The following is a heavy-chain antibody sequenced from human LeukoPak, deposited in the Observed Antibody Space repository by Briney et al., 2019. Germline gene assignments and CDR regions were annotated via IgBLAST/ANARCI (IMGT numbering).Heavy chain of an antibody. D-gene: IGHD2-8*02. CDR2: ISYDASNK. J-gene: IGHJ4*02. Sequence: GGSLRLSCAASGFTFSSYAMHWVRQAPGKGLEWVAVISYDASNKYYTDSVKGRFTISRDNSKNMLYLQMDSLRVEDTAVYHCAREEFGGVYFDYWGRGTLVTVSS. CDR1: GFTFSSYA. CDR3: AREEFGGVYFDY. V-gene: IGHV3-30-3*01.